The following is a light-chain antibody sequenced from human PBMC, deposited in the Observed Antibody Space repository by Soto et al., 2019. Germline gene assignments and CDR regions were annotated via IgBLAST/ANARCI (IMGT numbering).Light chain of an antibody. CDR1: QSGSSNY. V-gene: IGKV3D-20*01. CDR3: QQYGSSPRT. Sequence: EIVLTQAPATLPFSPRERATLSCWASQSGSSNYLAWYQQKPGLAPSLLIFDASSRSTGIPDRFSGSGSGTDFTLTISRLEPEDFAVYYCQQYGSSPRTFGHGTKVEIK. J-gene: IGKJ1*01. CDR2: DAS.